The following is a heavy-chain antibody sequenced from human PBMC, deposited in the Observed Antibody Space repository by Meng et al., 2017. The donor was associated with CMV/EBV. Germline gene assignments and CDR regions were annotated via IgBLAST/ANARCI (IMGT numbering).Heavy chain of an antibody. CDR1: GCSFTSYW. CDR2: IYPGDSDT. Sequence: KVSCKGSGCSFTSYWIGWVRQMPGKGLEWMGIIYPGDSDTRYSPSFQGQVTISADKSISTAYLQWSSLKASDTAMYYCARHERGGVWSGYYLFDYWGQGTLVTVSS. D-gene: IGHD3-3*01. J-gene: IGHJ4*02. V-gene: IGHV5-51*01. CDR3: ARHERGGVWSGYYLFDY.